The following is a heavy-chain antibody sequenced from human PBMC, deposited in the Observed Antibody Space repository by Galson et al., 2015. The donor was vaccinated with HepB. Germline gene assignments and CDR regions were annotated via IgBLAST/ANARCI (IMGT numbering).Heavy chain of an antibody. V-gene: IGHV3-30*18. D-gene: IGHD6-19*01. CDR2: ISYDGSNK. J-gene: IGHJ4*02. Sequence: SLRLSCAASGFTLSSYGMHWVRQAPGKGLEWVAVISYDGSNKYYADSVKGRFTISRDNSKNTLYLQMNSLRAEDTAVYYCAKDGPYSSGYDYWGQGTLVTVSS. CDR3: AKDGPYSSGYDY. CDR1: GFTLSSYG.